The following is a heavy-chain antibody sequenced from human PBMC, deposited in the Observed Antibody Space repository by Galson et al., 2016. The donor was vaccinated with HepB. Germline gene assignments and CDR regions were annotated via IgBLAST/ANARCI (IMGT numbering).Heavy chain of an antibody. Sequence: PALVKPTQTLTLTCTFSGFSLSTIGVHVGWIRQPPGKAPEWLALMFWDNDKRYSPSLKSRLTLTKDTSKNQVVLTMTNVDPVDTGTYYCAHPTTTKAGGAFDIWGQGTMVTVSS. D-gene: IGHD1-1*01. CDR3: AHPTTTKAGGAFDI. J-gene: IGHJ3*02. V-gene: IGHV2-5*02. CDR2: MFWDNDK. CDR1: GFSLSTIGVH.